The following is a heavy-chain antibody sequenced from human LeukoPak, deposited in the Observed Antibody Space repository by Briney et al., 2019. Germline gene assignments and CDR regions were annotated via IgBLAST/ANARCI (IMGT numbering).Heavy chain of an antibody. D-gene: IGHD3-3*01. CDR2: IKQDGSEK. Sequence: PGGSLRLSCAASGFTFGSYWMSWVRQAPGKGLEWVANIKQDGSEKYYVDSVKGRFTISRDNAKNSLYLQMNSLRAEDTAVYYCARDYDFWSGYYNYWGQGTLVTVSS. J-gene: IGHJ4*02. V-gene: IGHV3-7*01. CDR1: GFTFGSYW. CDR3: ARDYDFWSGYYNY.